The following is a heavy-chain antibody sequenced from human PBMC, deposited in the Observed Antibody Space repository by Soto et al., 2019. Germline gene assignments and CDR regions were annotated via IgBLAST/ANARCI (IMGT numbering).Heavy chain of an antibody. Sequence: TSETLSLTCTVSGGSISSYYWSWIRQPPGKGLEWIGYIYHSGSTNYDPSLRSRVTISVDTSKNQVSLKLSSVTAADTAVYYCARETCTSTSCSIDYWGQGTLVTVSS. CDR1: GGSISSYY. J-gene: IGHJ4*02. D-gene: IGHD2-2*01. V-gene: IGHV4-59*01. CDR3: ARETCTSTSCSIDY. CDR2: IYHSGST.